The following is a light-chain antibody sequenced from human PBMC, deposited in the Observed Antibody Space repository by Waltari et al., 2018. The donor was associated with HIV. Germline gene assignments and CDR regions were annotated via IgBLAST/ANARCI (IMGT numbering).Light chain of an antibody. CDR3: QQYNSYRRT. V-gene: IGKV1-5*03. CDR2: KSS. Sequence: DIQMTQSPSTLSASVGARVTITCRASQSISSWLDWYQQKPGKAPKLLIYKSSSLESGVPSRFSGSGSGTEFTLTISCLQPDDFASYYCQQYNSYRRTFGQGTKVEIK. J-gene: IGKJ1*01. CDR1: QSISSW.